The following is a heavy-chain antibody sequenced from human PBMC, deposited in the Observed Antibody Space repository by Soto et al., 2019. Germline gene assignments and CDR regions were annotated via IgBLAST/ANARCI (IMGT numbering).Heavy chain of an antibody. CDR1: GGSISSIMW. V-gene: IGHV4-4*02. Sequence: SETLSLTCVVSGGSISSIMWWTWVRQPPGKGLEWVGEISDSGSTNYNPSLKGRVTISVDKSKNQFSLKLTSVTAADTAVYYCARGLISGSHYSGGWYYFDSWGQGTQVTVSS. J-gene: IGHJ4*02. D-gene: IGHD1-26*01. CDR3: ARGLISGSHYSGGWYYFDS. CDR2: ISDSGST.